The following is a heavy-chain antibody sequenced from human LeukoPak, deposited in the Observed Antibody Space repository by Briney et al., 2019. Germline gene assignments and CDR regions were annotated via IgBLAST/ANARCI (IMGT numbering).Heavy chain of an antibody. CDR1: GFTFSSYG. CDR2: ISGSGGST. CDR3: ARFSRVEWSF. D-gene: IGHD3-3*01. Sequence: PGGSLRLSCAASGFTFSSYGMSWVRQAPGKGLEWVSAISGSGGSTYYADSVKGRFTISRDNSKNTLYLQMDSLRVEDTAVYYCARFSRVEWSFWGQGTLVTVSS. J-gene: IGHJ4*02. V-gene: IGHV3-23*01.